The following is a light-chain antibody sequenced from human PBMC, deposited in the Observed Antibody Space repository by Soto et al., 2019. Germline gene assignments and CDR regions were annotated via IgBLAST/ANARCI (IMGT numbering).Light chain of an antibody. CDR3: QQSHSTPLT. J-gene: IGKJ4*01. Sequence: DIQVIQSPSSLSASVGDRVTITCRASLRISKYLNWYQQKPGKAPKLLIYGASTLQSGVPPRFSGSGSGTDFTLTISGLQPEYSATYYCQQSHSTPLTFGGGTKLEI. V-gene: IGKV1-39*01. CDR1: LRISKY. CDR2: GAS.